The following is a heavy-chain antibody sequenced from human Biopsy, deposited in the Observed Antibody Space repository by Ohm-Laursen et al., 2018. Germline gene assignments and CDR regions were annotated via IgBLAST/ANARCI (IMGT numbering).Heavy chain of an antibody. CDR3: GRREVVITHDAFDT. J-gene: IGHJ3*02. V-gene: IGHV4-4*07. D-gene: IGHD3-22*01. Sequence: SETLSLTCTVSGGSLSSYYWSWIRKPAGKGLEWIGRIYSSGSTNYNPSLKSRVTLSMDTSKNQFSLKLNSVTAADTAVYYCGRREVVITHDAFDTWGQGTMVTVSS. CDR2: IYSSGST. CDR1: GGSLSSYY.